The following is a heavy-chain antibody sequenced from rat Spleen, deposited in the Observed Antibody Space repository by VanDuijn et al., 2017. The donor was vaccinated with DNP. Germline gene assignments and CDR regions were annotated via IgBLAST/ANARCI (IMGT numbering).Heavy chain of an antibody. CDR3: ARWTRYFDY. Sequence: EVQLQESGSGLVKPSQSLSLACSVTGYSITSNYWGWIRKFPGNKMEYIGHISYSGSTNYNPSLRSRFSMTRDTSKNHFFLHLNSVTTEDTATYYCARWTRYFDYWGQGVMVTVSS. D-gene: IGHD1-7*01. CDR1: GYSITSNY. V-gene: IGHV3-1*01. CDR2: ISYSGST. J-gene: IGHJ2*01.